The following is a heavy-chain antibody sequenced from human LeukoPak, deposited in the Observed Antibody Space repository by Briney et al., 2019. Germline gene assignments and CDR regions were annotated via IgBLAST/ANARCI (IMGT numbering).Heavy chain of an antibody. V-gene: IGHV4-34*01. J-gene: IGHJ6*02. CDR3: AKVDTYSSYYYYGMDV. Sequence: SETLSLTCAVYGGSFSGYYWSWIRQPPGKGLEWIGEINHSGSTNYNPSLKSRVTISVDTSKNQFSLKLSSVTAADTAVYYCAKVDTYSSYYYYGMDVWGQGTTVTVSS. D-gene: IGHD5-18*01. CDR1: GGSFSGYY. CDR2: INHSGST.